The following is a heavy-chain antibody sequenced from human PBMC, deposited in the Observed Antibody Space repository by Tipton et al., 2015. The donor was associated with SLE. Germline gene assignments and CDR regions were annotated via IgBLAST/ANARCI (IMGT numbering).Heavy chain of an antibody. D-gene: IGHD4-17*01. J-gene: IGHJ3*02. V-gene: IGHV4-34*01. CDR3: ARQDGDYWGGAFDI. CDR2: IYYSGTT. Sequence: TLSLTCAVFGGSFSGSYWTWTRQSPGKGLEWIGSIYYSGTTYYNPSLKSRVTLSLDTSKNQFSLKLISVTAADTAVYYCARQDGDYWGGAFDIWGQGTMVTVSS. CDR1: GGSFSGSY.